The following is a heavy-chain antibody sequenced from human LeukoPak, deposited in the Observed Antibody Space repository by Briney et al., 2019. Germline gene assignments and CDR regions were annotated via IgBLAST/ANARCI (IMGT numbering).Heavy chain of an antibody. V-gene: IGHV4-39*01. Sequence: SETLSLTCTVSGGSISSSSYYWGWLRQPPGKGLEWIGSIYYSGNTYYNASLKSQVSISIDTSKNQFSLKLTSVTAADTAVYYCARQTGSGLFILPGGQGTLVTVSS. CDR2: IYYSGNT. D-gene: IGHD3/OR15-3a*01. CDR1: GGSISSSSYY. CDR3: ARQTGSGLFILP. J-gene: IGHJ4*02.